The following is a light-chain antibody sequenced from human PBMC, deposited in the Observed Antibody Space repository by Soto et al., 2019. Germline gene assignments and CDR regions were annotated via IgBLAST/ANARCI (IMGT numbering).Light chain of an antibody. V-gene: IGKV1-39*01. J-gene: IGKJ1*01. CDR1: QSINSY. Sequence: DIQMTQSPSSLSASVGDRVTITCRASQSINSYLNWYQQKPGKAPKLLIYAASNLQSGVPSRFSGSGSGTDFTLTISSLQPEDFATYYCQQSYSTPPTFGQGTMVEIK. CDR3: QQSYSTPPT. CDR2: AAS.